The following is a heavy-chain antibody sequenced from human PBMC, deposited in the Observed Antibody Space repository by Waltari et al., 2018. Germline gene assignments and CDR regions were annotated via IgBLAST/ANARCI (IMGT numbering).Heavy chain of an antibody. Sequence: QVQLVQSGAEVKKPGASVKVSCKASGYPFTGYYFHWLRQAPGQGLEWMGRINPNTGDTTYAKEFQGRVTMTRDTSISTAYMELTSLRSEDTAVYYCARDWGYYSDTSGYPSNWFGPWGQGTLVTVSS. CDR2: INPNTGDT. CDR1: GYPFTGYY. CDR3: ARDWGYYSDTSGYPSNWFGP. D-gene: IGHD3-22*01. J-gene: IGHJ5*02. V-gene: IGHV1-2*06.